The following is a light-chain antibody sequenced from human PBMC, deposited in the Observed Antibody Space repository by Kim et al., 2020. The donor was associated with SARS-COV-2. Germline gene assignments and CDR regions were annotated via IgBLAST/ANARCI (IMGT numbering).Light chain of an antibody. J-gene: IGLJ3*02. Sequence: RVTIFCTSGTTSVGGGYDVLCCQQLPGATPTLLIYGDSSQPPGVTDRFSAAKYAGSASLPTTGLQAEDDADYYCRSYDSSLSGWVFGGGTQLTVL. V-gene: IGLV1-40*03. CDR2: GDS. CDR1: TTSVGGGYD. CDR3: RSYDSSLSGWV.